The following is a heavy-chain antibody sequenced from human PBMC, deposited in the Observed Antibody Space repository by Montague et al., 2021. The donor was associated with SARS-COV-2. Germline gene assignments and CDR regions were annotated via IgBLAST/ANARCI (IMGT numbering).Heavy chain of an antibody. CDR2: ISDSGST. CDR1: GGSISSFY. Sequence: SETLSLTCTVSGGSISSFYWSLFRQPPGKGLEWIGYISDSGSTNYNPSLTSRVTMSVDTSKNQFSLKVNSVTAADTAVYYCARHYSATLPAVYWGQGTLVTVSS. CDR3: ARHYSATLPAVY. V-gene: IGHV4-59*08. J-gene: IGHJ4*02. D-gene: IGHD2-15*01.